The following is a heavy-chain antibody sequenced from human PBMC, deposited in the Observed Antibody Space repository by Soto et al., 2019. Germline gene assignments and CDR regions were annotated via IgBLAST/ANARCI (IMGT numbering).Heavy chain of an antibody. Sequence: QVQLVESGGGVVQPGRSLRLSCAASGFTFSHYDMHWVRQAPGKGLEWVAGIWYDGSNKYYADSVKGRFTISRDNSKNTLYLQMNSLRPEDTAVYYCARSSQLGMGDYWGQGTLVTVSS. CDR3: ARSSQLGMGDY. V-gene: IGHV3-33*01. CDR1: GFTFSHYD. CDR2: IWYDGSNK. J-gene: IGHJ4*02. D-gene: IGHD1-1*01.